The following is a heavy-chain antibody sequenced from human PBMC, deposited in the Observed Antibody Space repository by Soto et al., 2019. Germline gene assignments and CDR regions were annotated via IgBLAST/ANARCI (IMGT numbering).Heavy chain of an antibody. Sequence: GGSLRLSCAASGFTYSTYTMHWVRQAPGKGLEWVAVISYDGNNKFYADSVKGRFTISRDNSKNTLYLQMNSLRAEDTAVYYCAREVAAPDYYYYGMDVWGQGTTVTVSS. J-gene: IGHJ6*02. CDR2: ISYDGNNK. V-gene: IGHV3-30*14. CDR3: AREVAAPDYYYYGMDV. CDR1: GFTYSTYT. D-gene: IGHD6-6*01.